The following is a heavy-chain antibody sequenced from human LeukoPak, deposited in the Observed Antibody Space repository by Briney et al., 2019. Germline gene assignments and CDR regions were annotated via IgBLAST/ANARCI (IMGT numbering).Heavy chain of an antibody. V-gene: IGHV3-23*01. CDR2: ISGNGDT. CDR3: ATTGYSSRNY. J-gene: IGHJ4*02. CDR1: GFTFSSYA. D-gene: IGHD6-13*01. Sequence: HTGGSLRLSCAASGFTFSSYAMGWVRQAPGKGLEWVSAISGNGDTYYADSVKGRFTISRDNSKNTLYLQMNSLRAEDTAVYYCATTGYSSRNYWGQGTLVTVSS.